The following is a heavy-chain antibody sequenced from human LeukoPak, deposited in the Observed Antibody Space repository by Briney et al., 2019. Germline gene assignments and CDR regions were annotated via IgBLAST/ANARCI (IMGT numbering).Heavy chain of an antibody. Sequence: SETLSLTCTVSGGSISSSSYYWGWIRQPPGKGLEWIGNIYYIGSTYYNPSLKSRVTISVDTSKNQFSLKLSSVTAADTAVYYYYMDVWGKGTTVTISS. CDR3: YMDV. CDR1: GGSISSSSYY. V-gene: IGHV4-39*01. CDR2: IYYIGST. J-gene: IGHJ6*03.